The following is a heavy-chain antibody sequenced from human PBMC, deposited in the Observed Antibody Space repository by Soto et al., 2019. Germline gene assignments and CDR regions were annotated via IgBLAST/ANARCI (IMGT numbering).Heavy chain of an antibody. D-gene: IGHD6-6*01. V-gene: IGHV3-30*18. Sequence: QVQLVESGGGVVQPGRSLRLSCAASGFTFSSYGMHWVRQAPGKGLEWVLVISYDGSNKYYADSVKGRFTISRDNSKNTLYLQMNSLRAEDTAVYYCAKCEYSSSFGRMDVWGQGTTVTVSS. J-gene: IGHJ6*02. CDR3: AKCEYSSSFGRMDV. CDR1: GFTFSSYG. CDR2: ISYDGSNK.